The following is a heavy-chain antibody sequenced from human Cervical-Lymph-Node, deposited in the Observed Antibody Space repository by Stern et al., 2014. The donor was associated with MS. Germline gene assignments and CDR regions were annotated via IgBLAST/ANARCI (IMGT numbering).Heavy chain of an antibody. J-gene: IGHJ4*02. D-gene: IGHD4-17*01. V-gene: IGHV4-39*01. Sequence: QLQLQESGPGLVKPSETLSLTCTVSGGSINTNNYYWGWIRQPPGKGLEWIGNIYSSGSTFYSPSLKSRVTMSVDTSKTQFSLNLSSMTAADTAVYYCARTGDDFGDYSLSYWGQGTLVTVSS. CDR3: ARTGDDFGDYSLSY. CDR1: GGSINTNNYY. CDR2: IYSSGST.